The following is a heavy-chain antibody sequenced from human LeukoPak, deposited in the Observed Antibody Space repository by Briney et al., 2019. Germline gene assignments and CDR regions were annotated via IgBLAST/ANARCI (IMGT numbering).Heavy chain of an antibody. D-gene: IGHD5-18*01. CDR1: GGSFSGYY. V-gene: IGHV4-34*01. Sequence: PSETLSLTCAVYGGSFSGYYWSWIRQPPGKGLEWIGEINHSGSTSYNPSLKSRVTISVDTSKNQFSLKLSSVTAADTAVYYCARGLYSYGYDLRYWGQGTLVTVSS. CDR3: ARGLYSYGYDLRY. J-gene: IGHJ4*02. CDR2: INHSGST.